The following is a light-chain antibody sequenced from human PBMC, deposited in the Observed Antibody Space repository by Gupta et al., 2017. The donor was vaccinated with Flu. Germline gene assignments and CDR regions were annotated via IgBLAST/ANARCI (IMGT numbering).Light chain of an antibody. CDR3: HHYGTSPYT. CDR2: GTS. V-gene: IGKV3-20*01. CDR1: KSVNRNQ. J-gene: IGKJ2*01. Sequence: GNQTLPRGESATLSCRAGKSVNRNQLAWYQQKPGQAPRLLMYGTSNRAPGISDRLSGGGSGTDFSLTINRVEPEDYAVFYCHHYGTSPYTFGQGTNLEIK.